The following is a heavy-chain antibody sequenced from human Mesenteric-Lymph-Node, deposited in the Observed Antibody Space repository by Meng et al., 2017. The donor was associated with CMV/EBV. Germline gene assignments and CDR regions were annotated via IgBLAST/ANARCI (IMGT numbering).Heavy chain of an antibody. V-gene: IGHV4-61*01. Sequence: SETLSLTCTVSGGSVSSGSYYWSWIRQPPGKGLEWIGYISYSGSTNYNPSLKSRVTISVDKSKNQFSLKLSSVTAADTAVYYCARAGYSNAYGSFDYWGQGTLVTVSS. D-gene: IGHD3-16*01. CDR3: ARAGYSNAYGSFDY. J-gene: IGHJ4*02. CDR1: GGSVSSGSYY. CDR2: ISYSGST.